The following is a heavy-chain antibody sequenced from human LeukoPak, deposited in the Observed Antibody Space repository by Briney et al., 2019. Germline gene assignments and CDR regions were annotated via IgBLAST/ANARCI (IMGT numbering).Heavy chain of an antibody. V-gene: IGHV4-34*01. J-gene: IGHJ4*02. Sequence: SETLSLTCAVYGGSFSGYYWSWIRQPPGKGLEWIGENNHSGSTNYNPSLKSRVTISVDTSKNQFSLKLSSVTAADTAVYYCASGYSSSWYTEKRSFDYWGQGTLVTVSS. CDR1: GGSFSGYY. D-gene: IGHD6-13*01. CDR3: ASGYSSSWYTEKRSFDY. CDR2: NNHSGST.